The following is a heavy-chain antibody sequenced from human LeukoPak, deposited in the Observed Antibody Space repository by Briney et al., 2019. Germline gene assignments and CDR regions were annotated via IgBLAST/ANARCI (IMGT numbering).Heavy chain of an antibody. CDR1: GYTFTSYD. CDR2: MNPNSGNT. CDR3: ARGNSGWYSFDY. J-gene: IGHJ4*02. V-gene: IGHV1-8*01. D-gene: IGHD6-19*01. Sequence: GASVKVSCKASGYTFTSYDINWVRQAPGQGLEWMGWMNPNSGNTGYAQKFQGRVTMTRNTSISTAYMELSSLRSEDTAVYYCARGNSGWYSFDYWGQGTLVTVSS.